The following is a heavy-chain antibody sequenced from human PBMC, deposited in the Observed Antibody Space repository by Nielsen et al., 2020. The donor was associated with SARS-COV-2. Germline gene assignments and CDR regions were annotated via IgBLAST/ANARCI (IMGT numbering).Heavy chain of an antibody. J-gene: IGHJ6*02. Sequence: GESLKISCAASGFTFSNFAMNWVRQAPGKGLEWVSTIGVSGGGTYYADSLKGRFTISRDNSKNTLYLQMNSLGADDTAIYYCTRRLAGGTMDVWGQGTTVTVSS. CDR3: TRRLAGGTMDV. D-gene: IGHD2-15*01. CDR1: GFTFSNFA. CDR2: IGVSGGGT. V-gene: IGHV3-23*01.